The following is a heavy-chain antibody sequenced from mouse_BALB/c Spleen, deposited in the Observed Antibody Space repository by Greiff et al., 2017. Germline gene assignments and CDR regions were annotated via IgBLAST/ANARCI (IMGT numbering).Heavy chain of an antibody. D-gene: IGHD2-1*01. V-gene: IGHV7-3*02. J-gene: IGHJ4*01. Sequence: EVKLMESGGGLVQPGGSLRLSCATSGFTFTDYYMSWVRQPPGKALEWLGFIRNKANGYTTEYSASVKGRFTISRDNSQSILYLQMNTLRAEDSATYYCARDYYGNQMDYWGQGTSVTVSS. CDR2: IRNKANGYTT. CDR1: GFTFTDYY. CDR3: ARDYYGNQMDY.